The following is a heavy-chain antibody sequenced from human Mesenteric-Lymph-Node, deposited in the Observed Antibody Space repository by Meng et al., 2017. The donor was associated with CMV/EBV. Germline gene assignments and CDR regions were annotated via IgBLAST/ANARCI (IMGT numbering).Heavy chain of an antibody. CDR1: GGTFGSFT. V-gene: IGHV1-69*01. J-gene: IGHJ4*02. CDR2: IIPIFATV. Sequence: CKASGGTFGSFTIIWVRQAPGQGLEWMGGIIPIFATVNYAQRFQDRVTISADESTGTTYMELSSLRSDDTAVYYCARIQDWGSLGDYWGQGTLVTSPQ. CDR3: ARIQDWGSLGDY. D-gene: IGHD7-27*01.